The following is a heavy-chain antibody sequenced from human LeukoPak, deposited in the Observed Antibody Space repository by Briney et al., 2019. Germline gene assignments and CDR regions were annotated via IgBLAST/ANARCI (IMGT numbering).Heavy chain of an antibody. CDR2: ISGSGGST. Sequence: GGSLRLSCVASGFTFSSYAMSWVRQAPGKGLEWVSAISGSGGSTYYADSVKGRFTISRDNSKNTLYLQMNSLRAEDTAVYYCAKAGDRGSYFAADWGQGTLVTVSS. J-gene: IGHJ4*02. CDR1: GFTFSSYA. D-gene: IGHD1-26*01. V-gene: IGHV3-23*01. CDR3: AKAGDRGSYFAAD.